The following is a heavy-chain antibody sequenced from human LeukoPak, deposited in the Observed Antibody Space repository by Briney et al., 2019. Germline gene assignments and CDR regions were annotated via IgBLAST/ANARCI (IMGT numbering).Heavy chain of an antibody. CDR1: GLTFSSYW. J-gene: IGHJ6*02. D-gene: IGHD3-10*01. Sequence: AGGSLRLSCAASGLTFSSYWMSWVRQAPGKGLEWVANIKQDGSEKYYVDSVKGRFTISSDNAKNSLYLQMNSLRAEDTAVYYCARDVLWFGEFLYGMDVWGQGTTVTVSS. CDR2: IKQDGSEK. CDR3: ARDVLWFGEFLYGMDV. V-gene: IGHV3-7*01.